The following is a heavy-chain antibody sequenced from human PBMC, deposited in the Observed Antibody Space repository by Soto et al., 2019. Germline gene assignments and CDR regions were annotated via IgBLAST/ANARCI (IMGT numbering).Heavy chain of an antibody. V-gene: IGHV4-39*01. D-gene: IGHD3-22*01. J-gene: IGHJ4*02. CDR2: IYYSGST. Sequence: SETLSLTCTVSGGSISSSSHYWGWIRQPPGKGLEWIGSIYYSGSTYYNPSLKSRVTISVDTSKNQFSLKLSSVTAADTAVYYCARGVTYYYDSSGYYIDYWGQGTLVPVSS. CDR3: ARGVTYYYDSSGYYIDY. CDR1: GGSISSSSHY.